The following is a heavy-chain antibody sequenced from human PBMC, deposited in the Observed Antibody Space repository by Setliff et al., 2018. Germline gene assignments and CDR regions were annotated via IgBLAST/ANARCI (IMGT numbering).Heavy chain of an antibody. CDR2: MNPNSGNT. Sequence: ASVKVSCKASGYTFTSYDINWVRQATGQGLEWMGWMNPNSGNTGYAQKFQGRVTITADESTSTAYMELSSLRSEDTAVYYCATSYSGSYYGYWGQGTLVTVSS. D-gene: IGHD1-26*01. V-gene: IGHV1-8*03. J-gene: IGHJ4*02. CDR3: ATSYSGSYYGY. CDR1: GYTFTSYD.